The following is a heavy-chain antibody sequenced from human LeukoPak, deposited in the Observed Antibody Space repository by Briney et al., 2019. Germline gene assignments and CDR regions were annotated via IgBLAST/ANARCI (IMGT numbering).Heavy chain of an antibody. J-gene: IGHJ6*02. CDR3: AKDGRGVRTMAATYYGDYGMDV. Sequence: GGSLRLSCAASGFTFSSYGMHWVRQAPGKGLEWVAFIRYDGSNKYYADSVKGRFTISRDNSKNTLYLQMSSLRAEDTAVYYCAKDGRGVRTMAATYYGDYGMDVWGQGTTVTVSS. CDR1: GFTFSSYG. D-gene: IGHD6-25*01. CDR2: IRYDGSNK. V-gene: IGHV3-30*02.